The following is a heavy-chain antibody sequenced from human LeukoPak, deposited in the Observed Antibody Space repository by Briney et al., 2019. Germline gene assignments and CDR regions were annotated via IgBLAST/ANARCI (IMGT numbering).Heavy chain of an antibody. Sequence: SETLSLTCTVSGGSISSYYWSWIRQPPGKGLEWIGYIYYSGSTNYNPSLKSRVTISVDTSKNQFSLKLSSVTAADTAVYYCARVADYYYYMDVWGKGTTVTVSS. CDR3: ARVADYYYYMDV. V-gene: IGHV4-59*12. CDR1: GGSISSYY. CDR2: IYYSGST. J-gene: IGHJ6*03. D-gene: IGHD6-25*01.